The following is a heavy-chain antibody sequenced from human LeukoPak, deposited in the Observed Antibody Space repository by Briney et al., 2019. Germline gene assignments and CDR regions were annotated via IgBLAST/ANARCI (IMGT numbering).Heavy chain of an antibody. D-gene: IGHD1-20*01. Sequence: GASVKVSCKASGYTFISYYIHWVRQAPGQGLEWMRLINPSSGNTPYAQQFQGRVTMTRDTSTSTVYMELSSLRSEDTAVYYCARHSLIGTTPFDYWGQGTLVTVPS. CDR3: ARHSLIGTTPFDY. CDR2: INPSSGNT. CDR1: GYTFISYY. V-gene: IGHV1-46*01. J-gene: IGHJ4*02.